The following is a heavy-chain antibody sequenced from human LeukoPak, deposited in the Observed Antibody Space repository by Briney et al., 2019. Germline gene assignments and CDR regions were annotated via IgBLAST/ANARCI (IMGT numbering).Heavy chain of an antibody. Sequence: ASVKVSCKASGYTFTSYYMHWVRQAPGQGLEWMGIINPSGGSTSYAQKFQGRVTMTRDTPTSTVYMELSSLRSEDTAVYYCARDIVREWELPYXGXGTLVTVSS. D-gene: IGHD1-26*01. CDR1: GYTFTSYY. CDR2: INPSGGST. CDR3: ARDIVREWELPY. J-gene: IGHJ4*02. V-gene: IGHV1-46*01.